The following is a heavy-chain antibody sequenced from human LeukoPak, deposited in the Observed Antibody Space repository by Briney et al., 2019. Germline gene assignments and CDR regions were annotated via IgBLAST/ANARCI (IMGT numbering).Heavy chain of an antibody. CDR3: TKETLYCTNGVCRYYYMDV. V-gene: IGHV3-23*01. CDR1: GFTFRSYG. J-gene: IGHJ6*03. CDR2: ISGSGGST. Sequence: PGGTLRLSCAASGFTFRSYGMSWVRQAPGKGLEWVSAISGSGGSTYYADSVKGRFTISRDNSKNTLYLQMNSLRAEDTAVYYCTKETLYCTNGVCRYYYMDVWGKGTTVTVSS. D-gene: IGHD2-8*01.